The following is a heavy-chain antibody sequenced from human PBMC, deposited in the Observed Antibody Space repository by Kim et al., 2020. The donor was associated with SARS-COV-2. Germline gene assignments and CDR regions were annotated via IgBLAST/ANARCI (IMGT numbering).Heavy chain of an antibody. CDR3: ARAPASYSSGWLYYFDY. Sequence: ASVKVSCKASEYTFTGYYMHWVRQAPGQGLEWMGWINPNSGGTNYAQKFQGRVTMTRDTSISTAYMELSRLRSDDTAVYYCARAPASYSSGWLYYFDYWGQGTLVTVSS. CDR1: EYTFTGYY. CDR2: INPNSGGT. J-gene: IGHJ4*02. V-gene: IGHV1-2*02. D-gene: IGHD6-19*01.